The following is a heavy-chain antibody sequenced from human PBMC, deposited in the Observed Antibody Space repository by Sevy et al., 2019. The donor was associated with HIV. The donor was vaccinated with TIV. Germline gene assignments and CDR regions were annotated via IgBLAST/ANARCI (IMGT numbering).Heavy chain of an antibody. CDR1: AFTFGRYT. CDR3: AREGGMGSSSSDWFDS. CDR2: ISSNSYYI. Sequence: GGYLRLSCAASAFTFGRYTMNWVRQAPGKGLEWVSSISSNSYYIYYSDSVKGRFTISRDNAKNFLDLQMNSLRAEDTAVYYCAREGGMGSSSSDWFDSWGQGTLVTVSS. D-gene: IGHD6-6*01. J-gene: IGHJ5*01. V-gene: IGHV3-21*01.